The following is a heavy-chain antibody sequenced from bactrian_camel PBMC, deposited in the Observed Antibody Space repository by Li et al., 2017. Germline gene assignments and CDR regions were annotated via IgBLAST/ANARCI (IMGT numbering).Heavy chain of an antibody. CDR1: GFTFSSSW. CDR2: VDSGGGTT. Sequence: QLVESGGGLVQPGGSLRLSCAASGFTFSSSWLYWVRQAPGKGLEWVAVVDSGGGTTHYADPVKGRSTISRNNAKNTVYLQVNDLRPKDTAVYYCVRDLGYGYDGLDYWGKGTQVTVS. J-gene: IGHJ7*01. V-gene: IGHV3S25*01. D-gene: IGHD5*01.